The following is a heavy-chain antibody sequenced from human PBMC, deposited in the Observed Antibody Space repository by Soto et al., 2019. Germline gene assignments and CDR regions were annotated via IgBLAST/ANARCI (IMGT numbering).Heavy chain of an antibody. CDR1: GASLSDSY. V-gene: IGHV4-4*07. Sequence: LSLPCTVSGASLSDSYWSCIRQPAGKGLEWIGRFFHSGSTNFNPSLKSRVTMSADTAKNQFSLRLASVTAADTAVYYCAREAPWVPSQMDXWGHGTLVTVSX. J-gene: IGHJ4*01. D-gene: IGHD7-27*01. CDR2: FFHSGST. CDR3: AREAPWVPSQMDX.